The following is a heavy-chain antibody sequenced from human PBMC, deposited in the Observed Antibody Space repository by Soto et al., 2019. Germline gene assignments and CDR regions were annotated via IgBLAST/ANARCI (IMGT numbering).Heavy chain of an antibody. D-gene: IGHD2-8*02. CDR2: ITGSSDYT. J-gene: IGHJ4*02. CDR3: AKEQTTGAHYALDY. CDR1: GFIFSSYA. V-gene: IGHV3-23*01. Sequence: PGGSLRLSCEASGFIFSSYAMNWVRQAPGKGLQWVSSITGSSDYTSHIASVKGRFTISRDTSKNTLYLQMNSLRAEDTAVYFCAKEQTTGAHYALDYLSQGTLVTVSS.